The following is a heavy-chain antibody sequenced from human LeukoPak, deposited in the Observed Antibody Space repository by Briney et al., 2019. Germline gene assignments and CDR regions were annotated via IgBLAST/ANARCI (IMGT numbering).Heavy chain of an antibody. V-gene: IGHV5-51*01. CDR1: GYSFTNYW. CDR2: IYPGDSDI. Sequence: KGGESLKISCKGSGYSFTNYWIGWVRQMPGKGLEWMGIIYPGDSDIRYSPSFQGQVTISVDKSISTAYLQWSSLKASDTAMYYCGRSSGSYYNCVDYWGQGTLVTVSS. CDR3: GRSSGSYYNCVDY. J-gene: IGHJ4*02. D-gene: IGHD3-10*01.